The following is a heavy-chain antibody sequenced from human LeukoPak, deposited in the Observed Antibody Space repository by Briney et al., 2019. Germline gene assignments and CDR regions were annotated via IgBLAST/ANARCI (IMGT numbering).Heavy chain of an antibody. CDR1: GHSIRSDYY. D-gene: IGHD5-18*01. CDR3: ARASPADTFGLWIDF. CDR2: IYHNGNT. Sequence: PSETLSLTCAVSGHSIRSDYYWGWIRQPPGKGLEWTGCIYHNGNTYYSPSLEGRVTISVDTPKNQFSLKLSSVTAADTAVYYCARASPADTFGLWIDFWGQGTLVTVSS. V-gene: IGHV4-38-2*01. J-gene: IGHJ4*02.